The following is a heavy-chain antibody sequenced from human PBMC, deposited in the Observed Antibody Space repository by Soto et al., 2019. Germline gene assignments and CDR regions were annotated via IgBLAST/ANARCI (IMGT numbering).Heavy chain of an antibody. CDR1: GGSISSGGYY. CDR2: IYYSGST. D-gene: IGHD3-3*01. CDR3: ARKVNYDFWSGYYYYYGMDV. J-gene: IGHJ6*02. V-gene: IGHV4-31*03. Sequence: PSETLSLTCTVSGGSISSGGYYWSWIRQHPGKGLEWIGYIYYSGSTYYNPSLKSRVTISVDSSKNQFSLKLSSVTAADTAVYYCARKVNYDFWSGYYYYYGMDVWGQGTTVTVSS.